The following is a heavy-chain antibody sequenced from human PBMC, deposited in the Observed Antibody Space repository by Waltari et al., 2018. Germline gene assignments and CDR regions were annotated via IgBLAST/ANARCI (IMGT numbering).Heavy chain of an antibody. Sequence: QVQLQESGPGLVKPSETLSLTCAVSGYSISSGYYWGWIRQPPGKGLEGIGRIKRSGSTYYNPSLKSRVTRSVDTSKSQFSLKLSSVTAADTAVYYCASFDDYGDYDAFDIWGQGTMVTVSS. CDR1: GYSISSGYY. J-gene: IGHJ3*02. CDR2: IKRSGST. CDR3: ASFDDYGDYDAFDI. V-gene: IGHV4-38-2*01. D-gene: IGHD4-17*01.